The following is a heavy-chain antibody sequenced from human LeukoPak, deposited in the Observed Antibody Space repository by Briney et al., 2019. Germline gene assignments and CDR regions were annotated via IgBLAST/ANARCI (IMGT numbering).Heavy chain of an antibody. J-gene: IGHJ3*02. V-gene: IGHV3-23*01. CDR1: GFIFSNYA. D-gene: IGHD2-2*01. Sequence: GGSLRLSCAASGFIFSNYAMSWVRQAPGKGLEWVSAIGGRDGGTYYADSVKGRFTVSRDDPKNTLYLQMNSLRAEDTAVYYCARDIHCSSTSCYGAFDIWGQGTMVTVSS. CDR3: ARDIHCSSTSCYGAFDI. CDR2: IGGRDGGT.